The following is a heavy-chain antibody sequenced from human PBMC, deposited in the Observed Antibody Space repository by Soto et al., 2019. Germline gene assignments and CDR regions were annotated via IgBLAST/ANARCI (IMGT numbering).Heavy chain of an antibody. CDR3: ARALGGDYYYGLDV. CDR1: DGSFNGYY. CDR2: INYSGRT. V-gene: IGHV4-34*01. Sequence: SETLSLTCGVYDGSFNGYYWNWMRQPPGKGLEWIGEINYSGRTNYNPSLKSRVTISVDTSKNQFSLKLSSVTAADTAVYYCARALGGDYYYGLDVWGQGTTVTVSS. D-gene: IGHD3-16*01. J-gene: IGHJ6*02.